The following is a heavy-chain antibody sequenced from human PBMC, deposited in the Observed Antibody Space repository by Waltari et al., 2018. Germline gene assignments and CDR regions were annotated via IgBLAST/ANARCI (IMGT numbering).Heavy chain of an antibody. D-gene: IGHD2-15*01. J-gene: IGHJ5*02. CDR3: ARGLVTGFFPNWFDP. Sequence: QVQLVQSGAEVKKPGSSVKVSCKASGGTFSCYAISWVRPAPGHGPEWMGGIIPILGIANYAQKFQGRGTITADESTSTAYMELSSLRAEDTAVDDCARGLVTGFFPNWFDPWGQGTLVTVSS. V-gene: IGHV1-69*04. CDR1: GGTFSCYA. CDR2: IIPILGIA.